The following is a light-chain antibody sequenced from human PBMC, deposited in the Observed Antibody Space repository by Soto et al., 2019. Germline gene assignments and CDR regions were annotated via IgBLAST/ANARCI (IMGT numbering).Light chain of an antibody. CDR3: QQYNSYPYS. CDR1: QTIFSW. CDR2: KAS. J-gene: IGKJ2*03. Sequence: IQMTQSPSTLSASVGDRVSITCRASQTIFSWLAWYQQKPGKAPKLVIYKASSLESGVPSRYSGSGSGTEFTLTISGLQPDDFATYYCQQYNSYPYSFGQGTNLEIQ. V-gene: IGKV1-5*03.